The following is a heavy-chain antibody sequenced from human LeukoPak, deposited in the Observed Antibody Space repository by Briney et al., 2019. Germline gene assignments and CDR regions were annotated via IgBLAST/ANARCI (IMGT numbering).Heavy chain of an antibody. D-gene: IGHD1-26*01. CDR3: ARHAIYSGGYSYWFDP. V-gene: IGHV4-59*08. J-gene: IGHJ5*02. CDR1: GGSISSYY. Sequence: SETLSLTCTVSGGSISSYYWSWIRQPPGKGLEWIAYIYYSGYTNYKPSLKSRASISVDTSKDLCSLRLSSVTAADTAVYYCARHAIYSGGYSYWFDPWGRGTLVTVSS. CDR2: IYYSGYT.